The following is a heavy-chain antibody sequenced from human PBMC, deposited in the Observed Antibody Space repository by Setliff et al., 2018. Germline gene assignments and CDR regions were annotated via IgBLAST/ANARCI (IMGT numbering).Heavy chain of an antibody. J-gene: IGHJ2*01. Sequence: SETLSLTCAVSGYSISSGNYWGWIRQPPGKGLEWIGSISHSGRAYYNPSLKSRVTISLDMSKNQFSLKLSSVTAADTAVYYCARVRYYYDSSGYYYRWYFDLWGRGTLVTVSS. CDR2: ISHSGRA. CDR3: ARVRYYYDSSGYYYRWYFDL. V-gene: IGHV4-38-2*01. D-gene: IGHD3-22*01. CDR1: GYSISSGNY.